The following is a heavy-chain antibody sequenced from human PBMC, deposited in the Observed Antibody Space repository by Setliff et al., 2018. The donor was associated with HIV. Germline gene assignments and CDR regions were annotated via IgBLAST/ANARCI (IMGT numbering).Heavy chain of an antibody. V-gene: IGHV1-69*13. CDR3: AREDTAPPDYYYSYMDV. CDR1: GGTINTFT. J-gene: IGHJ6*03. D-gene: IGHD5-18*01. Sequence: SVKVSCKASGGTINTFTITWVRQAPGHGLQWLGGIVPKFGTANYARKFQGRVRITADESTNTSYMELSSLTAEDTAVYYCAREDTAPPDYYYSYMDVWGKGTTVTVSS. CDR2: IVPKFGTA.